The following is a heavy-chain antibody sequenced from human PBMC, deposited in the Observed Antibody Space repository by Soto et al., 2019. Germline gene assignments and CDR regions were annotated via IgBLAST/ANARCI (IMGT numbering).Heavy chain of an antibody. CDR2: IIPIFGTA. V-gene: IGHV1-69*01. CDR1: GGTFSSYA. Sequence: QVQLVQSGAEVKKPGSSVKVSCKASGGTFSSYAISWVRQAPGQGLEWMGGIIPIFGTANYAQKFQGRVTITADGSKSTAYMEPSRLRSEDTAVYYCARGAWSGSYYYYYGMDVWGQGTTVTVSS. D-gene: IGHD3-3*01. J-gene: IGHJ6*02. CDR3: ARGAWSGSYYYYYGMDV.